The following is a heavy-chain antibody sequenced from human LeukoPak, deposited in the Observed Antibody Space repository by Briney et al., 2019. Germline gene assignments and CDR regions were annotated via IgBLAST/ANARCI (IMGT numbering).Heavy chain of an antibody. CDR2: INSDGSDT. Sequence: GGSLRLSCEASGFIITGHSMNWVRQAPGKGLVWVSRINSDGSDTTYADSVKGRFTISRDNAKNTLDLQMNSLRAEDTAVYYCARELYITGEQPPDYWGQGTLVTVSS. D-gene: IGHD7-27*01. J-gene: IGHJ4*02. CDR1: GFIITGHS. CDR3: ARELYITGEQPPDY. V-gene: IGHV3-74*01.